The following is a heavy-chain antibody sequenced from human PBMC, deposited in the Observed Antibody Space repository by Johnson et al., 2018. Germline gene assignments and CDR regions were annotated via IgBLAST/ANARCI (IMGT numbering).Heavy chain of an antibody. CDR2: IYSGGST. CDR3: ARGTTHSSSWSSAFDI. CDR1: GFTVSSNY. D-gene: IGHD6-13*01. Sequence: VQLQESGGGLVQXGGSXRLXCAASGFTVSSNYMSWVRQAPGKGLEWVSVIYSGGSTYYAESVKGRFTISRDNSKNTLYLQMNRLRVEDTAVYFCARGTTHSSSWSSAFDIWGQGTMVTVSS. J-gene: IGHJ3*02. V-gene: IGHV3-66*02.